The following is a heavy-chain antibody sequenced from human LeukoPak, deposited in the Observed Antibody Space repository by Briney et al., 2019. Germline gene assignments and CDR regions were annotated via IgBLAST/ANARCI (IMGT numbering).Heavy chain of an antibody. V-gene: IGHV5-51*01. CDR3: ARSNMVATFEEPLADFDY. J-gene: IGHJ4*02. CDR2: IYPGDSDT. D-gene: IGHD5-12*01. Sequence: GESLKISCKGSGYSFTSYWIGWVRQMPGKGLEWMGIIYPGDSDTRYSPSFQGQVTISADKSISNAYLQWSSLKASDTAMYYCARSNMVATFEEPLADFDYWGEGTLVTVSS. CDR1: GYSFTSYW.